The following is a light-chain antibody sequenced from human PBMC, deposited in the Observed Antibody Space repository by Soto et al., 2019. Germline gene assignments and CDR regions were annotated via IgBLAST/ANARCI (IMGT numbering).Light chain of an antibody. J-gene: IGKJ1*01. CDR2: KAS. Sequence: QMTQSPSTLSGSVGDRFTITCRASQTISSWLAWYQQKPGKAPKLLIYKASTLKSGVPSRFSGSGSGTEFTLTISSLQPDDFATYYCQHYNSYAEACGQG. CDR3: QHYNSYAEA. V-gene: IGKV1-5*03. CDR1: QTISSW.